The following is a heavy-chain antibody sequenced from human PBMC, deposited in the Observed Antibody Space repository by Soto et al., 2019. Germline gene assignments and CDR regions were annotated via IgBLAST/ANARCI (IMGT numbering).Heavy chain of an antibody. Sequence: SLSLACVSSGCTFSSYAMNWVLQAPGKGLEWVAFISYDGTYEYYVDSVKGRFAISRDKAKKTLFLQMNSLRADDTALYYCARDSDKYSSSAGYGYWGQGTLVTVSS. CDR1: GCTFSSYA. CDR3: ARDSDKYSSSAGYGY. D-gene: IGHD6-6*01. CDR2: ISYDGTYE. J-gene: IGHJ4*02. V-gene: IGHV3-30*03.